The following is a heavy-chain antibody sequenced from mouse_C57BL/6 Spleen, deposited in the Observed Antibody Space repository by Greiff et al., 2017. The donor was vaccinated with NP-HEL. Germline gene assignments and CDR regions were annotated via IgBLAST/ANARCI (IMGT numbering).Heavy chain of an antibody. Sequence: EVQVVESGGGLVKPGGSLKLSCAASGFTFSDYGMHWVRQAPEKGLEWVAYISSGSSTIYYADTVKGRFTISRDNAKNTLFLQMTSLRSEDTAMYYCARPSLYGSSYVDAMDYWGQGTSVTVSS. V-gene: IGHV5-17*01. CDR2: ISSGSSTI. CDR1: GFTFSDYG. J-gene: IGHJ4*01. CDR3: ARPSLYGSSYVDAMDY. D-gene: IGHD1-1*01.